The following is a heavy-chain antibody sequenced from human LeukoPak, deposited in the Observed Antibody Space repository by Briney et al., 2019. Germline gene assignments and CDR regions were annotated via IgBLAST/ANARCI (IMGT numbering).Heavy chain of an antibody. J-gene: IGHJ3*02. CDR2: IKSKTDGGTT. V-gene: IGHV3-15*01. Sequence: GGSLRLSCAASGFTFSNAWMSWVRQAPGKGLEWVGRIKSKTDGGTTDYAAPVKGRFTISRDDSKNTLYLQMNSLKTEDTAVYYCTTAPHGTYGSGSYYWSDAFDIWGQGTMVTVSS. CDR3: TTAPHGTYGSGSYYWSDAFDI. CDR1: GFTFSNAW. D-gene: IGHD3-10*01.